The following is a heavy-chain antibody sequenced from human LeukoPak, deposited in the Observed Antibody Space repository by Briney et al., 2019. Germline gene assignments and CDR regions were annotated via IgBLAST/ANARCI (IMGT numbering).Heavy chain of an antibody. J-gene: IGHJ3*01. D-gene: IGHD4-17*01. V-gene: IGHV1-69*01. CDR2: IIPIFGRP. CDR3: ARPKDYGDYGVPFAF. Sequence: GASVKVSCKASGGTFSTYAISWIRQAPGQGLEWMGGIIPIFGRPNYAQKFQGRATVTADESTSTAYMELRSLRYDDTAVYFCARPKDYGDYGVPFAFWGHGTLVTVSS. CDR1: GGTFSTYA.